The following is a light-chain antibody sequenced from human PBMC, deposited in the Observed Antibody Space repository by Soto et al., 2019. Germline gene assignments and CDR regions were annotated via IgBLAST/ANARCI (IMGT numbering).Light chain of an antibody. Sequence: MGVTESPATLSLSRGGTGRSSCVSSRSVFTYLASYQHKPGPAPRLLIYDASDSATGIPARFSGTGSGTDFTLTLSSLEPEDFAVYYCPLRSNWPGTFGQGSKADI. V-gene: IGKV3-11*01. CDR3: PLRSNWPGT. J-gene: IGKJ1*01. CDR2: DAS. CDR1: RSVFTY.